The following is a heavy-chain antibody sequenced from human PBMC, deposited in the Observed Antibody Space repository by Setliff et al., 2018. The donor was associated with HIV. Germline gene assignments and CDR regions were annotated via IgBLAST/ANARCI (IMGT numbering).Heavy chain of an antibody. J-gene: IGHJ6*02. V-gene: IGHV3-7*01. D-gene: IGHD2-2*01. CDR1: GFTFDTYW. Sequence: PGGSLRLSCAASGFTFDTYWMHWVRQAPGKGLEWVANIKQDGSEKYYVDSLKGRFTISRDNAKNSLYLQMNSLRAEDTAVYYCVRDGGSTSWNFLYYYGMDVWGQGTTVTVSS. CDR3: VRDGGSTSWNFLYYYGMDV. CDR2: IKQDGSEK.